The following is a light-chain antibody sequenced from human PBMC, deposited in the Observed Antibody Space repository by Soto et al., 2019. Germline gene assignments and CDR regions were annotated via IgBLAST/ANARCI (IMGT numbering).Light chain of an antibody. CDR1: SSNIGARYD. CDR2: DNT. CDR3: QSFDTTLKVVL. J-gene: IGLJ2*01. Sequence: QSVLTQPPSVSGAPGQRVTISCTGTSSNIGARYDIHWYQQIPGTAPKLLIYDNTHRPSGVPDRFSGSKSGTSASLAITGLQAEDEADYYCQSFDTTLKVVLFGGGTKVTVL. V-gene: IGLV1-40*01.